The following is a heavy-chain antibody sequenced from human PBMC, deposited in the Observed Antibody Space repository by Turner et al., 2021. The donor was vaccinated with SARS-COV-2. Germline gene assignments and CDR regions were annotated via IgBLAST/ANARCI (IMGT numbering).Heavy chain of an antibody. V-gene: IGHV3-23*04. Sequence: EVQLVESGGGLVQPGGSLRLSCAASGFTVSSNYMSWVRRAPGKGLEWVSAISGSGGTTYYADSVKGRFTISRDNSKNTLYLQMNSLRAEDTAVYYCAKADRVMIVVVITLFDYWGQGTLVTVSS. CDR3: AKADRVMIVVVITLFDY. J-gene: IGHJ4*02. CDR1: GFTVSSNY. CDR2: ISGSGGTT. D-gene: IGHD3-22*01.